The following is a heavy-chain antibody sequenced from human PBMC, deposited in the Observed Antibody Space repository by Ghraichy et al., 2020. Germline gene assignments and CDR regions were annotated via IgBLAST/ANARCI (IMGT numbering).Heavy chain of an antibody. J-gene: IGHJ4*02. V-gene: IGHV3-30*02. CDR3: AKDGYDFWSGFDY. Sequence: GGSLRLSCAASGFTFSSYGMHWVRQAPGKGLEWVAFIRYDGSNKYYADSVKGRFTISRDNSKNTLYLQMNSLRAEDTAVYYCAKDGYDFWSGFDYWGQGTLVTVSS. CDR1: GFTFSSYG. CDR2: IRYDGSNK. D-gene: IGHD3-3*01.